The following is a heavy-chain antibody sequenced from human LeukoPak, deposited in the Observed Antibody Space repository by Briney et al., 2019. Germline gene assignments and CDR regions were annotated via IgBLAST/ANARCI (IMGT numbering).Heavy chain of an antibody. Sequence: PGGSLRLSCAASGFTLKNYAMSWVRQAPGKGLEWLSAINSGDNIYYADPVKGRFTISRDNSKNTLSLQMNSLRADDTALYFCAKRGDSEYFHYWGQGTLVTVSS. CDR2: INSGDNI. CDR3: AKRGDSEYFHY. CDR1: GFTLKNYA. D-gene: IGHD2-21*01. J-gene: IGHJ1*01. V-gene: IGHV3-23*01.